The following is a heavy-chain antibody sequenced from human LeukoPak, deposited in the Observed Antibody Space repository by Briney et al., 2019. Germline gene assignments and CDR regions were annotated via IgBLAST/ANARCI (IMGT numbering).Heavy chain of an antibody. D-gene: IGHD3-9*01. V-gene: IGHV4-39*01. J-gene: IGHJ4*02. CDR3: ARELRYFEWLFTYFDY. CDR2: IYYSGST. Sequence: SETLSLTCTVSGGSISSSSYYWGWIRQPPGKGLEWIGSIYYSGSTYYNPSLKSRVTISVDTSKKQFSLKLSSVTAADTAVYYCARELRYFEWLFTYFDYWGQGILVTVSS. CDR1: GGSISSSSYY.